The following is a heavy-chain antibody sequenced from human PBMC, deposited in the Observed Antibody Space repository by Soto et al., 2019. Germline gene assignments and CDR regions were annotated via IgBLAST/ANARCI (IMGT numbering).Heavy chain of an antibody. J-gene: IGHJ4*02. D-gene: IGHD1-26*01. CDR3: ARSISVELPYFDY. CDR2: INHSGST. V-gene: IGHV4-34*01. CDR1: GGSFSGYY. Sequence: SETLSLTCAVYGGSFSGYYWSWIRQPPGKGLEWIGEINHSGSTNYNPSLKSRVTISVDTSKNQFSLKLSSVTAADTAVYYCARSISVELPYFDYWGQGTLVTVSS.